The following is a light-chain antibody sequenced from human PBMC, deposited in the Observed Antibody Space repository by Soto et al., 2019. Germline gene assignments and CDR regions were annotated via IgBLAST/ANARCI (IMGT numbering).Light chain of an antibody. J-gene: IGKJ1*01. CDR2: AAS. V-gene: IGKV1-39*01. CDR1: QSISSY. Sequence: DIQMTQSPSSLSASVGDRVTITCRASQSISSYLNWYQQKPGKAPKLLIYAASSLQSGVPSRFSGSGSGTDFTLTISSLQPEDFATYSCHQSGTFRQRTKVDIK. CDR3: HQSGT.